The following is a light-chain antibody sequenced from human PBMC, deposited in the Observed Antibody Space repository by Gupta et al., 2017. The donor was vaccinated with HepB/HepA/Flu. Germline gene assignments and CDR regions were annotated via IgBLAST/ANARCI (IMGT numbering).Light chain of an antibody. CDR1: AFPKQY. V-gene: IGLV3-25*03. CDR3: QSADSSSTYVV. Sequence: SHELPHPPSVSASPGQTASITCPGDAFPKQYAYWYQQKPGQAPVLVMYKDSERPSGIPERFSGSSSGTTVTLTISGVQAEDEADDYCQSADSSSTYVVFGGGTKLTVL. J-gene: IGLJ2*01. CDR2: KDS.